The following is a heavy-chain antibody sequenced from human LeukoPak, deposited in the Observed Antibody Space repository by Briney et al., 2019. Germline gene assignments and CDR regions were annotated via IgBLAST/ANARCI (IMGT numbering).Heavy chain of an antibody. CDR1: GFTFSSYG. CDR2: IRYDGSNK. D-gene: IGHD2-15*01. CDR3: AKTGSWGSSNYYFDY. V-gene: IGHV3-30*02. Sequence: GGSLRLSCAASGFTFSSYGMHWVRQAPGKGLEWVAFIRYDGSNKYYADSVKGRFTISRDNSKNTLYLQMNSLRDEDTAVYYCAKTGSWGSSNYYFDYWGQGTLVTVSS. J-gene: IGHJ4*02.